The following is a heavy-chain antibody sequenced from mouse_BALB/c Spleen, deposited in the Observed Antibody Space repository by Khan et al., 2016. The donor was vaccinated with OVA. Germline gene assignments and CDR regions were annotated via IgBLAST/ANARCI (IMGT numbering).Heavy chain of an antibody. V-gene: IGHV3-2*02. CDR3: ARVYGGDFDY. D-gene: IGHD1-1*01. J-gene: IGHJ2*01. Sequence: VQLKESGPGLVKPSQSLSLICTVTGYSITSDYAWNWIRQFPGNKLEWMGFISYSGNTKYNPSLKSRISITRDTSKNQFFLQFNSLTTEDTATFYRARVYGGDFDYWGHGTTLTVSS. CDR2: ISYSGNT. CDR1: GYSITSDYA.